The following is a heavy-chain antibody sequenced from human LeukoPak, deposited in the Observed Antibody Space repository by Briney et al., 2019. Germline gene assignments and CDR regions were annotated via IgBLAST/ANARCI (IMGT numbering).Heavy chain of an antibody. CDR1: GGTFSSYA. D-gene: IGHD6-19*01. Sequence: SVKVSCKASGGTFSSYAISWVRQAPGQGLEWMGGIIPIFGTANYAQKFQGRVTITADESTSTAYMELSSLRSEDAAVYYCARAPSGWYEWFDPWGQGTLVTVSS. V-gene: IGHV1-69*13. CDR2: IIPIFGTA. CDR3: ARAPSGWYEWFDP. J-gene: IGHJ5*02.